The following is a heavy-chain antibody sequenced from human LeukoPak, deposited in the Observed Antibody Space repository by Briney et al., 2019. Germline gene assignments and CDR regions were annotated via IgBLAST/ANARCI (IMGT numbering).Heavy chain of an antibody. J-gene: IGHJ6*03. V-gene: IGHV3-23*01. CDR2: ISGSGGST. CDR3: AKDFLDNRERPYYMDV. CDR1: GFTLSIYA. Sequence: PGGSLRLSCAASGFTLSIYAMSWVRQAPGKGLEWASGISGSGGSTYHADSVKGRFTISRDNSKNTLYLQMNSPRAEDTAVYYCAKDFLDNRERPYYMDVWGKGTTVPVSS. D-gene: IGHD1-1*01.